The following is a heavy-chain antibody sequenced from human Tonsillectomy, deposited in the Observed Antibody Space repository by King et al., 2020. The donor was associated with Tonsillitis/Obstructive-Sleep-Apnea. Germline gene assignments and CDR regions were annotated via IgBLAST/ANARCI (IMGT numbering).Heavy chain of an antibody. CDR1: GFTFSSYG. D-gene: IGHD2-21*01. CDR2: ISYDGSNK. Sequence: VQLVESGGGVVQPGRSLRLSCAASGFTFSSYGMHWVRQAPGKGLEWVAVISYDGSNKYYADSVKGRFTISRDNSKNTLYLQMNSLRAEDTAVYYCAAVCGGDCRDAFDIWGQGTMVTVSS. V-gene: IGHV3-30*03. CDR3: AAVCGGDCRDAFDI. J-gene: IGHJ3*02.